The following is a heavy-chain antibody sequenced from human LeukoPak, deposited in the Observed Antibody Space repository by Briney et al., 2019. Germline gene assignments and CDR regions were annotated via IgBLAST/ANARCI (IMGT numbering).Heavy chain of an antibody. CDR2: IYYSGST. CDR3: AREARFGDYYYYYYMDV. Sequence: SETLSLTCAVSGASFSDYSWSWIRQPPGKGLECIGSIYYSGSTYYNPSVKSRVTISVDTSKNQFSLKLSSVTAADTAVYYCAREARFGDYYYYYYMDVWGKGTTVTISS. V-gene: IGHV4-34*01. J-gene: IGHJ6*03. D-gene: IGHD3-10*01. CDR1: GASFSDYS.